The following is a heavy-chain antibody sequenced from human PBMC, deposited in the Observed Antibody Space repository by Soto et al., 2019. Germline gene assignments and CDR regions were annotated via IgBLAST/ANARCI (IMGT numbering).Heavy chain of an antibody. D-gene: IGHD3-3*01. Sequence: EVQLVESGGGLVQPGGSLRLSCAASGFTFSRYWMSWVRQAPGKGLEWVASIKQDGSATYFVDSVNGRFTISRDNAKNSVYVQMNSLSAEDTAVYYCARYYDFWSDLPHFANWGQGALVTVSS. CDR3: ARYYDFWSDLPHFAN. CDR2: IKQDGSAT. V-gene: IGHV3-7*01. CDR1: GFTFSRYW. J-gene: IGHJ4*02.